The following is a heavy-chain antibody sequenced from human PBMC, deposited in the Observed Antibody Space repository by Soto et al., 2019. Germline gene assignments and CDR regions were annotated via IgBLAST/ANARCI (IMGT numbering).Heavy chain of an antibody. J-gene: IGHJ6*02. CDR1: GFTFSSYS. CDR2: ISSSSSYI. V-gene: IGHV3-21*01. CDR3: AREGSSSSWYAGYYYGMDV. Sequence: PGGSLRLSCAASGFTFSSYSMNWVRQAPGQGLEWVSSISSSSSYIYYADSVKGRFTIYRDNAKNSLYLQMSSLRAEDTAVYYCAREGSSSSWYAGYYYGMDVWGQGTTVTVSS. D-gene: IGHD6-13*01.